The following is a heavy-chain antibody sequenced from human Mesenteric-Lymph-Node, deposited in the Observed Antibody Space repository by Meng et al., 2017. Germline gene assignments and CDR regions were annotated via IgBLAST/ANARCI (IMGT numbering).Heavy chain of an antibody. J-gene: IGHJ4*02. CDR3: ARRLRYSDSLSFDL. Sequence: GGSLRLSCAASGFTFATYAMSWVRQAPGKGLEWVANIKPDGGERYSVDSVKGRFTISRDNAKNSLYLQMNGLRAEDTAIYYCARRLRYSDSLSFDLWGQGTLVTVSS. D-gene: IGHD3-9*01. V-gene: IGHV3-7*01. CDR2: IKPDGGER. CDR1: GFTFATYA.